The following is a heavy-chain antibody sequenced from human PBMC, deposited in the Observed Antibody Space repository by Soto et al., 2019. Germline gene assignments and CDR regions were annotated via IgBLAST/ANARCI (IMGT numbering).Heavy chain of an antibody. D-gene: IGHD3-16*01. CDR3: AKAYFVWSSEQPYYFDY. J-gene: IGHJ4*02. CDR2: ISGSGGRS. V-gene: IGHV3-23*01. CDR1: EFTFSNYA. Sequence: GGSLRLWCGAFEFTFSNYAMSWVRQGPGKGLEWVSGISGSGGRSYYADSVKGRFTISRDNSKSTLYLQMNSLRAEDTAVYYCAKAYFVWSSEQPYYFDYWGQGTLVTVSS.